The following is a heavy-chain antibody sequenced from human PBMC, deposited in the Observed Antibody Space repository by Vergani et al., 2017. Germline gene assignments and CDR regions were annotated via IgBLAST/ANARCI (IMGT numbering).Heavy chain of an antibody. CDR3: ARGPPTVVVPAAMVLFDY. V-gene: IGHV1-69*02. Sequence: QVQLVQSGAEVKKPGSSVKVSCKASGGTFSSYTISWVRQAPGQGLEWMGRIIPILGIANYAQKFQGRVTITADKSTSTAYMELSSLRSEDTAVYYCARGPPTVVVPAAMVLFDYWGQGTLVTVSS. CDR2: IIPILGIA. CDR1: GGTFSSYT. D-gene: IGHD2-2*01. J-gene: IGHJ4*02.